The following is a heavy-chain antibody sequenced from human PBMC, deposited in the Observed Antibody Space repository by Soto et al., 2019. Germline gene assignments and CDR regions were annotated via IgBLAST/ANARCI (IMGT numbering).Heavy chain of an antibody. CDR2: IYYSGST. CDR3: ARQGDNWFDP. Sequence: PSETLSLTCTVSGGSISSSSYYWGWIRQPPGKGLEWIGSIYYSGSTYYNPSLKSRVTISVDTSKNQFSLKLSSVTAADTDVYYCARQGDNWFDPWGQGTLVTVSS. D-gene: IGHD3-16*01. V-gene: IGHV4-39*01. J-gene: IGHJ5*02. CDR1: GGSISSSSYY.